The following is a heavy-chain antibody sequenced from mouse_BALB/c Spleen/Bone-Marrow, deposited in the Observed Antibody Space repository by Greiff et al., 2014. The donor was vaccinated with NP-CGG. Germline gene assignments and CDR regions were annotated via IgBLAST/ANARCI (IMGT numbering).Heavy chain of an antibody. CDR1: GLSFNSYG. V-gene: IGHV5-9-2*01. Sequence: VNLVESVGGLVKSGGSLKLSCAASGLSFNSYGMSWVRQTPEKRLEWVATISGGGSYTFYPDSVKGRFTISRDNAKNNLYLQLSSLRSEDTALYYCARHAYYDQTEVSFVYWGQGTLVTVSA. CDR2: ISGGGSYT. J-gene: IGHJ3*01. D-gene: IGHD2-4*01. CDR3: ARHAYYDQTEVSFVY.